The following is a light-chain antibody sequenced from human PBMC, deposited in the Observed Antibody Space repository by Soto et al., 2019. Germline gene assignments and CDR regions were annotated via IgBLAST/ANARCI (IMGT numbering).Light chain of an antibody. Sequence: QSVLTQPPSATGTPGQRVTISCSRSSSNIGSNAVNWYQHLPGTAPKLLIYSNDQRPSGVPDRFSGSKSGTSASLAISGLQSEDEADYYCAAWDNSLYGPVFGGGTKPTVL. CDR2: SND. J-gene: IGLJ3*02. CDR3: AAWDNSLYGPV. CDR1: SSNIGSNA. V-gene: IGLV1-44*01.